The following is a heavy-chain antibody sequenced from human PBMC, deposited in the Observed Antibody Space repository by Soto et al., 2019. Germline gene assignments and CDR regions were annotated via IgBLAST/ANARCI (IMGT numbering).Heavy chain of an antibody. CDR1: GYTFTSYG. J-gene: IGHJ6*02. V-gene: IGHV1-18*04. CDR2: ISAYNGNT. D-gene: IGHD3-10*01. Sequence: QVQLVQSGAEVKKPGASVKVSCKASGYTFTSYGVTWVRQAPGQGPEWMGRISAYNGNTNYTQKLQGRVTMTTDTSTSTAYMELRSLRADDTAVYYCARAGKYYYGSGSPYYYGMDVWGQGIKVIVAS. CDR3: ARAGKYYYGSGSPYYYGMDV.